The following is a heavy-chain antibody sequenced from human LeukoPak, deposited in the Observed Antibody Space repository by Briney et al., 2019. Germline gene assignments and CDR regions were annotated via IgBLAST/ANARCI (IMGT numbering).Heavy chain of an antibody. J-gene: IGHJ6*03. D-gene: IGHD5-18*01. CDR2: INTNTGNP. V-gene: IGHV7-4-1*02. Sequence: GASVKVSCKASGYTFTSYAMNWVRQAPGQGLEWMGWINTNTGNPTYAQGFTGRFGFSLDTSVSTAYLRISSPKAEDTAVYYCAIGYSYGPSDMDVWGKGTTVTVSS. CDR1: GYTFTSYA. CDR3: AIGYSYGPSDMDV.